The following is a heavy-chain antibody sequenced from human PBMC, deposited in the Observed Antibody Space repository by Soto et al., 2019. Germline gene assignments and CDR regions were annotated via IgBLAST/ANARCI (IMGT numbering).Heavy chain of an antibody. Sequence: GASVKVSCKASGYTFTSYGISWVRQAPGQGLEWMGWISAYNGNTSYAQKLQGRVTMTTDTSTSTAYMELRSLRSDDTAVYYCARVRRSKVTIAAADSYYYYGMDVWGQGTTVTVSS. CDR1: GYTFTSYG. J-gene: IGHJ6*02. D-gene: IGHD6-13*01. V-gene: IGHV1-18*01. CDR3: ARVRRSKVTIAAADSYYYYGMDV. CDR2: ISAYNGNT.